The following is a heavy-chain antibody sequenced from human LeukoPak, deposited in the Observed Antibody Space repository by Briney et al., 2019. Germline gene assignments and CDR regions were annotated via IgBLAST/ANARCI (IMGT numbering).Heavy chain of an antibody. CDR3: VKDLGGSGSYQYYFDY. CDR1: GFTFSSYA. CDR2: ISSNGGST. Sequence: GGSLRLSCSAAGFTFSSYAMHWVRQAPGKVLEYVSAISSNGGSTYYADSVKGRFTISRDNSKNTLYLQMSSLRAEDTAVYYCVKDLGGSGSYQYYFDYWGQGTLVTVSS. V-gene: IGHV3-64D*06. D-gene: IGHD3-10*01. J-gene: IGHJ4*02.